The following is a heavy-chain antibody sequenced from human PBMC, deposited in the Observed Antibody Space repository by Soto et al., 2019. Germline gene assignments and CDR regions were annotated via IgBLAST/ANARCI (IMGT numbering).Heavy chain of an antibody. D-gene: IGHD4-17*01. V-gene: IGHV4-59*01. CDR2: IYYSGST. J-gene: IGHJ1*01. Sequence: SETLSLTCTVSGGSISSYYWSWIRQPPGKGLEWIGYIYYSGSTNYNPSLKSRVTISVDTSKNQFSLKLSSVTAADTAVYYCARGGTSNDYGDYVLDFQHWGQGTLVTVSS. CDR1: GGSISSYY. CDR3: ARGGTSNDYGDYVLDFQH.